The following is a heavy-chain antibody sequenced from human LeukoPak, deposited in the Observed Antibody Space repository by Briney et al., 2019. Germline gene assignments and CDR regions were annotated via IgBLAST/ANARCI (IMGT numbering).Heavy chain of an antibody. Sequence: ASVKVSCKASGYTFTSYAMHWVRQAPGQRLEWMGWINAGNGNTKYSQKFQGRVTITRDTSTSTAYMELSSLRSEDTAVYYCARGYYDSSGYYDAFDIWGQGTMVTVSS. D-gene: IGHD3-22*01. V-gene: IGHV1-3*01. CDR3: ARGYYDSSGYYDAFDI. J-gene: IGHJ3*02. CDR1: GYTFTSYA. CDR2: INAGNGNT.